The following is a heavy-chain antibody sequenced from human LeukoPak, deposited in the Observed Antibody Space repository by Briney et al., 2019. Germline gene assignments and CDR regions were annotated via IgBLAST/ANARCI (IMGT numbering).Heavy chain of an antibody. CDR1: GFTFRTSA. Sequence: PGGSLRLSCAASGFTFRTSALTWVRQAPGKGLEWVAAVSGSGERTDYADSVKGRFTISRDNSKDTLFLQMSSLRAEDTAVYFCATGPPFDDWGQGTLVTVSS. J-gene: IGHJ4*02. V-gene: IGHV3-23*01. CDR2: VSGSGERT. CDR3: ATGPPFDD.